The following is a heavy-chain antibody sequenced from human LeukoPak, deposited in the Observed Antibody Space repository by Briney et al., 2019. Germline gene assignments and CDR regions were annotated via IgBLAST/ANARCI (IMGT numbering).Heavy chain of an antibody. D-gene: IGHD6-19*01. CDR2: INHSGST. J-gene: IGHJ4*02. Sequence: SETLSLTCAVYGGSFSGYYWSWISQPPGKGLEWIGEINHSGSTNYNPSLKSRVTISVDTSKNQFSLKLSSVTAADTAVYYCARGRDSSGWCFDYWGQGTLVTVSS. CDR3: ARGRDSSGWCFDY. V-gene: IGHV4-34*01. CDR1: GGSFSGYY.